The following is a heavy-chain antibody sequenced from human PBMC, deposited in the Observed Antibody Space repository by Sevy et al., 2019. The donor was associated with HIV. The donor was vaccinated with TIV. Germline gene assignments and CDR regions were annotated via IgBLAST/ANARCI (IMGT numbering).Heavy chain of an antibody. J-gene: IGHJ4*02. V-gene: IGHV3-48*02. CDR3: ARERKMYDSSGYYFHFDY. CDR2: ISRSSSTI. Sequence: GGSLRLSCAASGFTFSSYSMNWVRQAPGKGLEWVSYISRSSSTIYYADSVKGRFTISRDNAKNSLYMQINSLRDKDTAVYYCARERKMYDSSGYYFHFDYWGQGTLVTVSS. CDR1: GFTFSSYS. D-gene: IGHD3-22*01.